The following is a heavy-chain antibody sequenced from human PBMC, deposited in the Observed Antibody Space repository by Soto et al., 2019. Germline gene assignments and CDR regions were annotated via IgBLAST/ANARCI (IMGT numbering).Heavy chain of an antibody. V-gene: IGHV4-4*07. Sequence: SETLSLTCTVSGGSMSSYYWTWIRQPAGKGLEWIGRVYSSGGTHYNPSLKSRVTISLDTSKNQFSLRLLSVTDADTAVYYCARGQRFSDWFDPWGQGTSVTVSS. CDR1: GGSMSSYY. J-gene: IGHJ5*02. CDR2: VYSSGGT. CDR3: ARGQRFSDWFDP. D-gene: IGHD3-3*01.